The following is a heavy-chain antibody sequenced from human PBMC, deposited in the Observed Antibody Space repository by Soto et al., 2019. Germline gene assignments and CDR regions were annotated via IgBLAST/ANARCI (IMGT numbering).Heavy chain of an antibody. CDR1: GFTVSSDA. J-gene: IGHJ4*02. D-gene: IGHD2-15*01. Sequence: PGRSLRLAGAASGFTVSSDARSWVRQAPGKGLEWVSAISGSGGSTYYADSVKGRFTISRDNSKNTLYLQMNSLRAEDTAVYYCAKVDRGYFDYWGQGTLVTVSS. CDR3: AKVDRGYFDY. CDR2: ISGSGGST. V-gene: IGHV3-23*01.